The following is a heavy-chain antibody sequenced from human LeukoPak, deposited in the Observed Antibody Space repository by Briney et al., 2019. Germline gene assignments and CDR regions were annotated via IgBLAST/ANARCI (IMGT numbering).Heavy chain of an antibody. CDR1: GFTFSSYS. D-gene: IGHD3-10*01. CDR2: ISSSSSYI. Sequence: PGGSLRLSCAASGFTFSSYSMNWVRQAPGKGLEWVSSISSSSSYIYYADSVKGRFTISRDNAKNSLYLQMNSLRAEDTAVYYCAREGGTMVRGAMDVWGKGTTVTISS. CDR3: AREGGTMVRGAMDV. J-gene: IGHJ6*03. V-gene: IGHV3-21*01.